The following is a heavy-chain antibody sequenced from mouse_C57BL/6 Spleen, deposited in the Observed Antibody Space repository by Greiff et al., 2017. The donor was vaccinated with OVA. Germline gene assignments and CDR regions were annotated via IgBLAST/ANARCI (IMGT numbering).Heavy chain of an antibody. Sequence: VQLQQSGAKLVKPGASVKISCKASGYAFSSYWMNWVKQRPGKGLEWIGQIYPGDGDTNYNGKFKGKATLTADKSSSTAYMQLSSLTSEDSAVYFCARPDFYSNFFDYWGQGTTLTVSS. D-gene: IGHD2-5*01. CDR1: GYAFSSYW. CDR2: IYPGDGDT. CDR3: ARPDFYSNFFDY. V-gene: IGHV1-80*01. J-gene: IGHJ2*01.